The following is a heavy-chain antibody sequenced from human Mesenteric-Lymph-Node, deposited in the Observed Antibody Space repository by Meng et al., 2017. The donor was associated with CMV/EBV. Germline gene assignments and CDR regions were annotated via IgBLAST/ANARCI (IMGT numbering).Heavy chain of an antibody. V-gene: IGHV3-23*01. Sequence: GGSLRLSCAASGFTFSTYGLSWVRRAPGKGLEWVSHITGNGPNSYCADSVKGRFTISRDNSKNTLYLHMNSLRAEDTAVYYCAKSPFDTWGQGTLVTVSS. J-gene: IGHJ4*02. CDR1: GFTFSTYG. CDR2: ITGNGPNS. CDR3: AKSPFDT.